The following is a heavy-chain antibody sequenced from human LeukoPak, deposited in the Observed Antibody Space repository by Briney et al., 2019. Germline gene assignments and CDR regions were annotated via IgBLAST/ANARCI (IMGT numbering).Heavy chain of an antibody. D-gene: IGHD3-9*01. V-gene: IGHV1-46*01. Sequence: ASVTVSCKASGYTFISHYMHWVRQAPGQGLEWMGIIKTSGGSTSYAQKFQGRVTMTGDTSTSTVYMELSSLRSEDTAIYFCARGAPDFDVLTGYPRYHYYYGMDVWGQGTTVTVSS. CDR3: ARGAPDFDVLTGYPRYHYYYGMDV. CDR2: IKTSGGST. J-gene: IGHJ6*02. CDR1: GYTFISHY.